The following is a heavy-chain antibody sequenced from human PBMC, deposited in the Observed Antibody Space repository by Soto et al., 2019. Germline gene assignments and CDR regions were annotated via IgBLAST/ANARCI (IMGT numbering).Heavy chain of an antibody. J-gene: IGHJ4*02. D-gene: IGHD3-3*01. CDR2: IRSKANSYAT. Sequence: EVQLVESGGGLVQPGGSLKVSCAASGFTFSGSAMHWVRQASGKGLEWVGRIRSKANSYATAYAVSVKGRFTISRDDSRNTAYLQMNTLKTEETAVYYCARGIHDFRSGNPKGPEYWGQGTVVNASS. CDR1: GFTFSGSA. CDR3: ARGIHDFRSGNPKGPEY. V-gene: IGHV3-73*02.